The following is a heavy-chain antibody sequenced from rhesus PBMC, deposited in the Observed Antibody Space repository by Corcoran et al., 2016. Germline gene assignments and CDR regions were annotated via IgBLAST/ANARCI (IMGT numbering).Heavy chain of an antibody. CDR2: IYPGDSDT. V-gene: IGHV5-43*02. J-gene: IGHJ4*01. CDR1: GYSFTISW. CDR3: AKKGGLYYFDY. D-gene: IGHD6-37*01. Sequence: EVQLVQSGAEVKRPGESLRISCKTSGYSFTISWISWVRQMLGKGLEWMGSIYPGDSDTKYNPSFQGHVTISADKSISTTYLQWSSLKASDTATYYCAKKGGLYYFDYWGQGVLVTVSS.